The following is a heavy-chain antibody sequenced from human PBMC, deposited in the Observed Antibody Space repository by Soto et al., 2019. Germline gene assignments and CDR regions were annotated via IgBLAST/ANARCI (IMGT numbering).Heavy chain of an antibody. J-gene: IGHJ5*02. CDR3: ARRWGELSLDPWESWFDP. CDR1: GDSINSYY. CDR2: IYYSGNT. V-gene: IGHV4-59*01. D-gene: IGHD3-16*02. Sequence: SETLSLTCTVSGDSINSYYWSWIRQPPGKGLEWIGYIYYSGNTNYNPSLKSRVTISVDTSKTQSSLKLTSVTAADTAVYYCARRWGELSLDPWESWFDPWGQGTLVTVSS.